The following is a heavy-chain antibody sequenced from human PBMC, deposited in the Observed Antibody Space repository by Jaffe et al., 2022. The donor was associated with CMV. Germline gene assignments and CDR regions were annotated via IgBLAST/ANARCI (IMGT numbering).Heavy chain of an antibody. J-gene: IGHJ5*02. Sequence: QAQLVESGGGVVQPGRSLRLSCEASEFTFSSYGMHWVRQAPGKGLEWVAAIWNDGSKKYYAESVKGRFTISRDNSKNTVYLEMNSLRAEDTAVYYCARDGCGGNSCWFDPWGQGTLVAVSS. CDR2: IWNDGSKK. CDR1: EFTFSSYG. D-gene: IGHD2-21*01. V-gene: IGHV3-33*08. CDR3: ARDGCGGNSCWFDP.